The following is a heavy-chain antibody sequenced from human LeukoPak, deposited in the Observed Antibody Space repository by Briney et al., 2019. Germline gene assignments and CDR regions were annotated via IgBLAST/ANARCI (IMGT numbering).Heavy chain of an antibody. Sequence: GGSLRLSCVASGFTFSSYWMTWVRQAPGKGLEWVANIKTDGSQIYYVDSVKGRFTISRDNAKNSLYLQMNSLRAEDTAVYYCASGSGLVLQYFDYWGQGTLVTVSS. CDR2: IKTDGSQI. CDR1: GFTFSSYW. D-gene: IGHD6-19*01. V-gene: IGHV3-7*03. J-gene: IGHJ4*02. CDR3: ASGSGLVLQYFDY.